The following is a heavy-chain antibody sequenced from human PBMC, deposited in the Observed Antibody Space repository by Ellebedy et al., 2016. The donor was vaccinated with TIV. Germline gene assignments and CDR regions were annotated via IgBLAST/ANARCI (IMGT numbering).Heavy chain of an antibody. Sequence: AASVTVSCKASVCTFSNYAINWVRQAPGQGLEWMGRIIPILGIADYAQNFQGRVTFTADKSTSTAYMELSSLRSEDKAVYYCARWAGSSGSFQGPYDYWGQGTLVAVSS. D-gene: IGHD1-26*01. J-gene: IGHJ4*02. CDR1: VCTFSNYA. CDR3: ARWAGSSGSFQGPYDY. V-gene: IGHV1-69*04. CDR2: IIPILGIA.